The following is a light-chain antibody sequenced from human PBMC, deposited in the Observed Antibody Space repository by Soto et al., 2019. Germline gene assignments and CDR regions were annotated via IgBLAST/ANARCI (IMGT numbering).Light chain of an antibody. Sequence: IQMTHSPSTLSACVVDRVTITCRASQSISVWLAWYQQKAGKAPNLLIYKASRLESGVPSRFSGSGSGTDFTLTISSLQPEDVATFYCQNYNNVPWTFGQGTKVDVK. CDR3: QNYNNVPWT. V-gene: IGKV1-5*03. J-gene: IGKJ1*01. CDR2: KAS. CDR1: QSISVW.